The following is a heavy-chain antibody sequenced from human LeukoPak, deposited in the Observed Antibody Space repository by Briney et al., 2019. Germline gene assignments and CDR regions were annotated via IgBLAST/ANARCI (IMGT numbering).Heavy chain of an antibody. J-gene: IGHJ4*02. D-gene: IGHD1-26*01. CDR2: IYYSGST. CDR1: GGSINSYY. V-gene: IGHV4-59*08. Sequence: SETLSLTCSVSGGSINSYYWTWIRQSPGKGLEWIGHIYYSGSTKYNPSLMSRVAMSADTSKNQFSLRLTSVTAADTAVYYCARYSGSPTWYLDFWGQGALVTVSS. CDR3: ARYSGSPTWYLDF.